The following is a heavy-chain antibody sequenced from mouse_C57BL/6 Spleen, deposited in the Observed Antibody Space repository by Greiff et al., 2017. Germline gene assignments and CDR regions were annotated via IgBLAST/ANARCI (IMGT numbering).Heavy chain of an antibody. Sequence: VKLMESGPGLVAPSQSLSITCTVSGFSLTSYGVDWVRQPPGKGLEWLGVIWGGGSTNYNSALMSRLSISKDNSKSQVFLKMNSLQTEDTAMYYCAKGGYDSDGSYAMDYWGQGTSVTVSS. CDR1: GFSLTSYG. D-gene: IGHD2-4*01. J-gene: IGHJ4*01. V-gene: IGHV2-9*01. CDR3: AKGGYDSDGSYAMDY. CDR2: IWGGGST.